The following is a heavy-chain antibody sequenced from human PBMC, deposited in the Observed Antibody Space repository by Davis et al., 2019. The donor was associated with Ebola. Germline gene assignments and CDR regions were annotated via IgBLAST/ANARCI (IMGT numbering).Heavy chain of an antibody. Sequence: PGGSLRLSCAASGFIFSSYVMSWVRQAPGKGLEWVSTLGTSADTYYADSVKGRFTISRDNSKNTLYLQMNSLRAEDTAVYYCAKDGQQLAPYFDYWGQGTLVTVSS. D-gene: IGHD6-13*01. CDR2: LGTSADT. CDR3: AKDGQQLAPYFDY. CDR1: GFIFSSYV. J-gene: IGHJ4*02. V-gene: IGHV3-23*01.